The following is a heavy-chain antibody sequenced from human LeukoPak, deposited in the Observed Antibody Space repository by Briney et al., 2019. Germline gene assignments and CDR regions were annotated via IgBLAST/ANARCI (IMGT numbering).Heavy chain of an antibody. CDR1: GFTFTGHW. CDR2: INQDGSGK. V-gene: IGHV3-7*01. CDR3: APRGP. J-gene: IGHJ5*02. Sequence: GGSLRLSCAASGFTFTGHWMSWVRQPPGKGLEWVANINQDGSGKYYVDSVEGRFTISRDNAKSSLYLQMNSLRAEDTAVYYCAPRGPWGQGTLVIVSS.